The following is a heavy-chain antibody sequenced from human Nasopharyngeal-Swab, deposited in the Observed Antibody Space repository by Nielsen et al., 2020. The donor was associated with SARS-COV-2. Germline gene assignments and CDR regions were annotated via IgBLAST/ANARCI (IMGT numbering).Heavy chain of an antibody. Sequence: SETLSLTCTGSGGSISSSSYYWGWIRQPPGKGLEWIGSIYYSGSTYYNPSLKSRVTISVETSKNQFSLKLSSVTAADTAVYYCARGLERRFYWGQGTLVTVSS. D-gene: IGHD1-1*01. CDR2: IYYSGST. CDR1: GGSISSSSYY. CDR3: ARGLERRFY. J-gene: IGHJ4*02. V-gene: IGHV4-39*01.